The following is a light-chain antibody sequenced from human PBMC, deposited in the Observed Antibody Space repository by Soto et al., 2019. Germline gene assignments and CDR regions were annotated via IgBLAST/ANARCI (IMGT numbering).Light chain of an antibody. CDR3: QKYNSAPLT. CDR1: QGISNY. J-gene: IGKJ4*01. CDR2: AAS. V-gene: IGKV1-27*01. Sequence: DIQMTQSPSSLSASVGERVTITCRASQGISNYLAWYQQKPGKVPKLLIYAASTMPSGIPSRFSGSGSGTDFTLTISSLQPEDVATYYCQKYNSAPLTFGQGTKVDIK.